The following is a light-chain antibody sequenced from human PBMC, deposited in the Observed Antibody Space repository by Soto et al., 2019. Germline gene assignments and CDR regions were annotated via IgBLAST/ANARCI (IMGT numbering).Light chain of an antibody. CDR2: DVN. CDR1: SSDVGGFNS. J-gene: IGLJ1*01. CDR3: CSYAGSYSYD. V-gene: IGLV2-11*01. Sequence: QSVLTQPLSVSWSPGQSVTISCTGTSSDVGGFNSVSWYQQHPGKAPKLMIYDVNKRPSGVPDRFSGSKSGSTASLTISGLQAEDEADYYCCSYAGSYSYDFATGTKVTVL.